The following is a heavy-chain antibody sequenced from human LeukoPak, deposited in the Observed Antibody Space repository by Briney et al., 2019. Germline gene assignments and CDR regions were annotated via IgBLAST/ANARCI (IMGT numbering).Heavy chain of an antibody. CDR1: GGSISSGSYY. D-gene: IGHD3-3*01. CDR3: ARGLGGGYYDFWSAVGILGY. J-gene: IGHJ4*02. Sequence: PSETLSLTCTVSGGSISSGSYYWNWIRQPAGQGLEWIGRIYISGSTNHNPSLKSRATISLDTSKNQFSLRLSSVTAADTAVYYCARGLGGGYYDFWSAVGILGYWGQGTLVTVSS. CDR2: IYISGST. V-gene: IGHV4-61*02.